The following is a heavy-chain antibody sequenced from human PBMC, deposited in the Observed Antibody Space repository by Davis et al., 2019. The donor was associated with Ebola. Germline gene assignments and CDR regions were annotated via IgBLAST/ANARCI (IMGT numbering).Heavy chain of an antibody. CDR2: IDPSDSYT. CDR3: ASLRRTITGMDDAFDI. D-gene: IGHD2-8*02. J-gene: IGHJ3*02. Sequence: GESLKISCKASGNSFTSHWIGWVRQMPGKGLEWMGRIDPSDSYTNYSPSFQGHVTMSADKSISTAYLQWSSLKASDTAMYYCASLRRTITGMDDAFDIWGQGTMVTVSS. V-gene: IGHV5-10-1*01. CDR1: GNSFTSHW.